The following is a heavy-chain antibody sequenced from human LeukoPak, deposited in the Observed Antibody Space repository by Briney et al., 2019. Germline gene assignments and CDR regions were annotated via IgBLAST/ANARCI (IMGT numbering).Heavy chain of an antibody. Sequence: ASVKVSCKAPGYPFTRYGISWVRQAPGQGLEWMGWINPDNGNTKYAQKFQGRVTMTTDTSTSTAHMELRSLRSDGTAVYYCATYYCSTTSCYPYFFDYWGQGTLVTVSS. CDR2: INPDNGNT. CDR1: GYPFTRYG. D-gene: IGHD2-2*01. V-gene: IGHV1-18*01. CDR3: ATYYCSTTSCYPYFFDY. J-gene: IGHJ4*02.